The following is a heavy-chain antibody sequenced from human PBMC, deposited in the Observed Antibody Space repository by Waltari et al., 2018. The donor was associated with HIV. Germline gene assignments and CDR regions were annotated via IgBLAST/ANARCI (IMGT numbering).Heavy chain of an antibody. V-gene: IGHV5-51*01. J-gene: IGHJ5*02. CDR2: IYPGDSDT. Sequence: EVQLVQSGAEVKKPGESLKLSCKGSGYSFTSYWICWVRQMRGKGLEWMGIIYPGDSDTRYSPSFQGQVTISADKSISTAYLQWSSLKASDTAMYYCARGGAAAGTNNWFDPWGQGTLVTVSS. CDR3: ARGGAAAGTNNWFDP. CDR1: GYSFTSYW. D-gene: IGHD6-13*01.